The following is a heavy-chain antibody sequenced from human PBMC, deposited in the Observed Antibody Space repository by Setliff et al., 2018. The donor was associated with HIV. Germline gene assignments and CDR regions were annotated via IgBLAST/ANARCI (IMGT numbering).Heavy chain of an antibody. D-gene: IGHD3-10*01. CDR1: GFNFDDYA. CDR2: ITWNSGTI. V-gene: IGHV3-9*01. J-gene: IGHJ6*02. Sequence: GGSLRLSCAASGFNFDDYAMHWGRQVPGKGPEWVSGITWNSGTIAYADSVKGRFTISRDNAKKYVYLQMNSLRADDTAIYYCARKLRPGHGVDVWGQGTTVTVSS. CDR3: ARKLRPGHGVDV.